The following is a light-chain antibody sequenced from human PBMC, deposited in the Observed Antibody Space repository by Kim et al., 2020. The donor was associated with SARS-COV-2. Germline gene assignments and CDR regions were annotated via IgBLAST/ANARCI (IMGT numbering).Light chain of an antibody. CDR2: DVA. CDR1: SSDVGGSQY. Sequence: QSALTQPASVSGSPGQSITISCTGTSSDVGGSQYVSWYQQHPGKAPKLIIYDVAKRPSGVSNRFSGSKSANTASLTISGLQAEDEADYYCSAYTTSATYVLGTGTKVTVL. CDR3: SAYTTSATYV. J-gene: IGLJ1*01. V-gene: IGLV2-14*01.